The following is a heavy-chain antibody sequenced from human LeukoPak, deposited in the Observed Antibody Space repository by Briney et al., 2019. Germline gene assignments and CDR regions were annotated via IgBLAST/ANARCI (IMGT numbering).Heavy chain of an antibody. CDR2: IWYDGSNQ. V-gene: IGHV3-33*01. Sequence: GGSPRLSCAASGFTFSRYGMHWVRQAPGKGLEWVAAIWYDGSNQYYTDSVKGRFTISRDNSKNTLSLQMNSLRAGDTAVYYCAGVGQQLVWYFDYWGQGTLVTVSS. CDR3: AGVGQQLVWYFDY. CDR1: GFTFSRYG. D-gene: IGHD6-13*01. J-gene: IGHJ4*02.